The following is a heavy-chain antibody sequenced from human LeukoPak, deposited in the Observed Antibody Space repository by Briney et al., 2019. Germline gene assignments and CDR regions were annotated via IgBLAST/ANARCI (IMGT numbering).Heavy chain of an antibody. CDR1: GGSISSSSYY. J-gene: IGHJ4*02. V-gene: IGHV4-39*01. CDR2: IYYSGST. Sequence: SETLSLTCTVSGGSISSSSYYWGWICQPPGKGLEWIGSIYYSGSTYYNPSLKSRVTISVDTSKNQFSLKLSSVTAADTAVYYCARLKGYSSGWYPSYYFDYWGQGTLVTVSS. CDR3: ARLKGYSSGWYPSYYFDY. D-gene: IGHD6-19*01.